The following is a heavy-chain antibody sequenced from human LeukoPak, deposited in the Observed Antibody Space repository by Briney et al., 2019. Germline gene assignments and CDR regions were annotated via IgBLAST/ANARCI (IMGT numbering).Heavy chain of an antibody. CDR3: RAVRLMEDRGYWYFDS. CDR2: IYHAGKT. J-gene: IGHJ2*01. D-gene: IGHD2-8*01. CDR1: GSSISSNYY. V-gene: IGHV4-38-2*01. Sequence: TSETLSLACAVSGSSISSNYYWGWIRLPPEKGLEWIANIYHAGKTYYNPSLKSRVTMSVDTSKNQFSLQLSSVTAADAAVYYCRAVRLMEDRGYWYFDSWAVAPWSLSPQ.